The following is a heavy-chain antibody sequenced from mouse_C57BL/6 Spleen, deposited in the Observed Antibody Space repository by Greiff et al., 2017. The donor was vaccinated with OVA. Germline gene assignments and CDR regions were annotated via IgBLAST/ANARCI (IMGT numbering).Heavy chain of an antibody. CDR1: GYTFTNYW. J-gene: IGHJ1*03. V-gene: IGHV1-63*01. CDR3: ARDWEGYFDV. CDR2: IYPGGGYT. D-gene: IGHD4-1*01. Sequence: VHLVESGAELVRPGTSVKMSCKASGYTFTNYWIGWAKQRPGHGLEWIGDIYPGGGYTNYNEKFKGKATLTADKSSSTAYMQFSSLTSEDSAIYYCARDWEGYFDVWGTGTTVTVSS.